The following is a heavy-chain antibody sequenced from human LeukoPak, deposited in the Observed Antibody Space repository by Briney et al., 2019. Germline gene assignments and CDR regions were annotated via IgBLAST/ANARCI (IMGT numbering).Heavy chain of an antibody. CDR1: GGSFSGYY. J-gene: IGHJ4*02. CDR2: INHSGST. Sequence: SETLSLTCAVYGGSFSGYYWSWIRQPPGKGLEWIGEINHSGSTNYNPSLKSRVTISVDTSKNQFSLKLSSVTAADTAVYYCARHLKYTDSLRISYYYFDYWGQGTLVTVSS. CDR3: ARHLKYTDSLRISYYYFDY. V-gene: IGHV4-34*01. D-gene: IGHD2-15*01.